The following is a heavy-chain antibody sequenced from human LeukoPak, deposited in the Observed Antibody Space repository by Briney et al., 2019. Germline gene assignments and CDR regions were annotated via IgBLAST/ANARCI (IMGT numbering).Heavy chain of an antibody. CDR3: AKDQEIVVVIKGNWFDP. D-gene: IGHD3-22*01. V-gene: IGHV3-23*01. CDR2: ISGSGGST. Sequence: PGGSLRLSCAASGFTFSSYAMSWVRQAPGKGLEWVSAISGSGGSTYYADSVKGRFTISRDNSKNTLFLQMNSLRAEDTAVYYCAKDQEIVVVIKGNWFDPWGRGTLVTVSS. J-gene: IGHJ5*02. CDR1: GFTFSSYA.